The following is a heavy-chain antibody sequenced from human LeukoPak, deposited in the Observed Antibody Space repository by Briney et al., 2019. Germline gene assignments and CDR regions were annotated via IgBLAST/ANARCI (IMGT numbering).Heavy chain of an antibody. CDR2: ISYDGSNK. Sequence: GGSLRLSCAASGFTFSSYAMPWVRQAPGKGLEWVAVISYDGSNKYYADSVKGRFTISRDNSKNTLYLQMNSLRAEDTAVYYCASSIGYCSSTSCYNYENWFDPWGQGTLVTVSS. V-gene: IGHV3-30-3*01. D-gene: IGHD2-2*02. CDR1: GFTFSSYA. CDR3: ASSIGYCSSTSCYNYENWFDP. J-gene: IGHJ5*02.